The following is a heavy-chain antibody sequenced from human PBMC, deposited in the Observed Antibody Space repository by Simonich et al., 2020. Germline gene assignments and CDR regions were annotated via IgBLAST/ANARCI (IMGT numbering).Heavy chain of an antibody. CDR3: ARDVDTAMVFDY. CDR2: IINSSSYI. D-gene: IGHD5-18*01. V-gene: IGHV3-21*01. Sequence: EVQLVESGGGLVKPGGSLRLSCAASGFTFRIYSMNWVRQAPGNGREGFSSIINSSSYIYYADSVKGLFTISRDNAKNSLYLQMNSLRAEDTAVYYCARDVDTAMVFDYWGQGTLVTVSS. CDR1: GFTFRIYS. J-gene: IGHJ4*02.